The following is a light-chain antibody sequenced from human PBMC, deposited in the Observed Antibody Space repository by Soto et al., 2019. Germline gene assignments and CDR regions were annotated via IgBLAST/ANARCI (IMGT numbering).Light chain of an antibody. CDR2: NNN. J-gene: IGLJ1*01. CDR3: AAWDDILNGSYV. CDR1: SSNIGSHT. Sequence: QLVLTQPPSASGTPGQRVTISCSGSSSNIGSHTINWYQQLPGTAPKLLIYNNNQRPSGVPDRFSGSKSGTSASLAISGLQSEDEADYYCAAWDDILNGSYVFGTGTKVTVL. V-gene: IGLV1-44*01.